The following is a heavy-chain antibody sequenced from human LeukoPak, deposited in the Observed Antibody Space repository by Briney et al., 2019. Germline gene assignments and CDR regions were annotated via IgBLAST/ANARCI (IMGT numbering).Heavy chain of an antibody. CDR2: MYYSGST. V-gene: IGHV4-59*12. CDR1: GGSISSYY. J-gene: IGHJ6*03. CDR3: ARDLVDYGDYRYMDV. D-gene: IGHD4-17*01. Sequence: SETLSLTCTVSGGSISSYYWSWIRQPPGKGLEWIGYMYYSGSTNYNPSTNYNPSLKSRVTISVDTSKNQFSLKLSSVTAADTAVYYCARDLVDYGDYRYMDVWGKGTTVTVSS.